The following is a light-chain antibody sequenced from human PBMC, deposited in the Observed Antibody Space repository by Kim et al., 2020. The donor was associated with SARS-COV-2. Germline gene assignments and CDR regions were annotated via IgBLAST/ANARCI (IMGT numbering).Light chain of an antibody. Sequence: SYELTQPLSVSVALGQTAVVTWGGNDIGIRNVHWYQQKPGQAPVVVIYRDINRPSGIPERFSGSSSGNTATLTISRAQPEDEADYYCQVWDSTTNVFGAGTKVTVL. J-gene: IGLJ1*01. CDR2: RDI. CDR1: DIGIRN. V-gene: IGLV3-9*01. CDR3: QVWDSTTNV.